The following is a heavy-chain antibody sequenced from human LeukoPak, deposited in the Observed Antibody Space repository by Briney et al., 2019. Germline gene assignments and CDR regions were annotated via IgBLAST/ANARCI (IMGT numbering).Heavy chain of an antibody. Sequence: PGGSLRLSCAASGFTFSSFEMNWVRQAPGKGLEWVSYISSSGSTIYHTDSVRGRFIISRDNAKNSLYLQMNSLRAEDTAVYYCARQVGAAGKAFDIWGQGTMVTVSS. CDR2: ISSSGSTI. V-gene: IGHV3-48*03. CDR3: ARQVGAAGKAFDI. J-gene: IGHJ3*02. CDR1: GFTFSSFE. D-gene: IGHD1-26*01.